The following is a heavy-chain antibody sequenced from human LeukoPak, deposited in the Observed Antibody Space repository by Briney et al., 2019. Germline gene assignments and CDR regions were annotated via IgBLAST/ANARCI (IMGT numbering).Heavy chain of an antibody. CDR3: ARDDRAAAGTDY. CDR1: GFTVSSNY. V-gene: IGHV3-53*01. CDR2: IYSGGSA. Sequence: GGSLRLSCAASGFTVSSNYMSWVRQAPGKGLEWVSVIYSGGSAYYADSVKGRFTISRDNSKSTLYLQMNNLRAEDTAVYYCARDDRAAAGTDYWGQGTLVTVS. J-gene: IGHJ4*02. D-gene: IGHD6-13*01.